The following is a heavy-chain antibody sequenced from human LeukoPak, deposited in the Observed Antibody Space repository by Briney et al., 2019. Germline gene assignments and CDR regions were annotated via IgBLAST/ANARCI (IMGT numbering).Heavy chain of an antibody. CDR2: INPSGGST. Sequence: GASVKVSCKASGYTFTGYYMHWVRQGPGQGLEWMGIINPSGGSTSYAQKFQGRVTMTRDMSTSTVYMELSSQRAEDTAVYYCAREHRDGYNFDYWGQGTLVTVSS. V-gene: IGHV1-46*01. CDR1: GYTFTGYY. CDR3: AREHRDGYNFDY. D-gene: IGHD5-24*01. J-gene: IGHJ4*02.